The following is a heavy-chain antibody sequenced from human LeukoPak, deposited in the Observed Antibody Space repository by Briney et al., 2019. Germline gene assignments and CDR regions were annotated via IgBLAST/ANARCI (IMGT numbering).Heavy chain of an antibody. CDR1: GYTFTGYY. Sequence: AASVKVSCKASGYTFTGYYMHWVRQAPGQGLEWMGWINPNSGGTNYAQRFQGRVTMTRDTSISTAYMELSRLRSDDTAVYYCARRYLNANIFDYWGQGTLVTVSS. CDR2: INPNSGGT. V-gene: IGHV1-2*02. CDR3: ARRYLNANIFDY. J-gene: IGHJ4*02. D-gene: IGHD4/OR15-4a*01.